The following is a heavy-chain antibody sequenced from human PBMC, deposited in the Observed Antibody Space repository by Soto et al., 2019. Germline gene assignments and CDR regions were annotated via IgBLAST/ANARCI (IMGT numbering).Heavy chain of an antibody. CDR1: GYTFTSYD. J-gene: IGHJ6*02. CDR3: ARQTYVDTAMVRGMDV. CDR2: MNHNSGNT. Sequence: QVQLVQSGAEVKKPGASVKVSCKASGYTFTSYDINWVRQATGQGLEWMGWMNHNSGNTGYAQKFQGRVTMTRNTSISTAYMELSSLRSEDTAVYYCARQTYVDTAMVRGMDVWGQGTTVTVSS. D-gene: IGHD5-18*01. V-gene: IGHV1-8*01.